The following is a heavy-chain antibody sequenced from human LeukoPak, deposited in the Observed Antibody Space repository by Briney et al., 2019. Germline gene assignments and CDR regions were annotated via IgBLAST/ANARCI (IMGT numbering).Heavy chain of an antibody. D-gene: IGHD3-22*01. CDR1: GFTFSNAW. CDR2: IKSKTDGGTT. V-gene: IGHV3-15*01. CDR3: TTFSTYDSSGYPFDY. Sequence: GGSLRLSCAASGFTFSNAWMSWVRQAPGKGLEWVGRIKSKTDGGTTDYAAPVKGTFTISRDDSKNTLYLQMNSLKTEDTAVYYCTTFSTYDSSGYPFDYWGQGTLVTVSS. J-gene: IGHJ4*02.